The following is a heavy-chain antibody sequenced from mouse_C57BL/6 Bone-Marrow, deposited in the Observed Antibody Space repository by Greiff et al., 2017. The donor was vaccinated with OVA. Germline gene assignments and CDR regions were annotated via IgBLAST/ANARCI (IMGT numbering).Heavy chain of an antibody. CDR2: IYPGSGST. CDR3: AREGGYYGSSAWFAY. V-gene: IGHV1-55*01. J-gene: IGHJ3*01. D-gene: IGHD1-1*01. Sequence: QVQLQQPGAELVKPGASVKMSCKASGYTFTSYWITWVKQRPGQGLEWIGDIYPGSGSTNYNEKFKSKATLTVDKSSSTAYMQLSSLTSEDSAVYYCAREGGYYGSSAWFAYWGQGTLVTVSA. CDR1: GYTFTSYW.